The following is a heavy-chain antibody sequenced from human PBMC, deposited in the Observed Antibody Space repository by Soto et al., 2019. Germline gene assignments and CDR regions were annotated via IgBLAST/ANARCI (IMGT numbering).Heavy chain of an antibody. CDR1: GFTFSDYY. CDR2: ISSSSSYT. J-gene: IGHJ4*02. CDR3: ARDGPSRYYDSSGYYYDY. V-gene: IGHV3-11*06. D-gene: IGHD3-22*01. Sequence: PGGSLRLSCAASGFTFSDYYMSWIRQAPGKGLEWVSYISSSSSYTNYADSVKGRFTISRDNAKNSLYLQMNSLRAEDTAVYYCARDGPSRYYDSSGYYYDYWGQGTLVTVS.